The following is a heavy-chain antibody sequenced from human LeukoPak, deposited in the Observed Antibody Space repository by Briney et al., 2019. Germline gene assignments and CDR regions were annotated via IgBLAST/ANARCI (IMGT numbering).Heavy chain of an antibody. V-gene: IGHV4-38-2*02. CDR3: ARGGSSGWYLDFDY. Sequence: PSETLSLTCTVSGYSISSGYYWGWVRQPPGKGLGWIGSIYHSGSTYCNPSLESRVTISVDTSKNQFSLKLSSVTAADTAVYYCARGGSSGWYLDFDYWGQGTLVTVSS. J-gene: IGHJ4*02. D-gene: IGHD6-19*01. CDR2: IYHSGST. CDR1: GYSISSGYY.